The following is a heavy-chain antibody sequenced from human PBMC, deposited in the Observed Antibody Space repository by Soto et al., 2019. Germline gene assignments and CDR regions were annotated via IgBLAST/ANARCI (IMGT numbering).Heavy chain of an antibody. CDR2: ISSNGVGT. J-gene: IGHJ6*03. V-gene: IGHV3-64*01. CDR1: GVTVSSNY. D-gene: IGHD6-6*01. CDR3: ARRARPDFYYMDV. Sequence: GGSLRLSCAASGVTVSSNYMSWVRQAPGKGLEWVSGISSNGVGTYYANSVQGRFTISRDNSKNTVYLQMGSLRPEDMAVYYCARRARPDFYYMDVWGKGTTVTVSS.